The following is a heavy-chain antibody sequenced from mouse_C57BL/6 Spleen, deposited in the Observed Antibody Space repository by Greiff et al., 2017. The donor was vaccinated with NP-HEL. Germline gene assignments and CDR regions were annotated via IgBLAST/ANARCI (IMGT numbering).Heavy chain of an antibody. D-gene: IGHD2-4*01. CDR3: ARRGGYDYDVGFAY. J-gene: IGHJ3*01. V-gene: IGHV1-82*01. CDR2: IYPGDGDT. Sequence: QVQLQQSGPELVKPGASVKISCKASGYAFSSSWMNWVKQRPGQGLEWIGRIYPGDGDTNYNGKFKGKATLTADKSSSTAYMQLSSLTSEDSAVYCGARRGGYDYDVGFAYWGQGTLVTVSA. CDR1: GYAFSSSW.